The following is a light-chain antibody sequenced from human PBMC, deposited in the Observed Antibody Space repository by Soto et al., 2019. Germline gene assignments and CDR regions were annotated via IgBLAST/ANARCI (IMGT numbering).Light chain of an antibody. CDR3: SSYATSTTVL. CDR1: SSDVGGYN. Sequence: QSALTQPASVSGSPGQSITISCTGTSSDVGGYNVSWYQQHPGRAPQLMIYDVSNRPSGVSNRFSGSRSGNTASLTISGLQAEDEADYYCSSYATSTTVLFGGGTKLTVL. J-gene: IGLJ2*01. V-gene: IGLV2-14*03. CDR2: DVS.